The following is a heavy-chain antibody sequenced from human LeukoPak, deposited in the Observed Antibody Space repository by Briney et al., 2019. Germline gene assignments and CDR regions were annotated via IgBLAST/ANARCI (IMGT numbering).Heavy chain of an antibody. Sequence: GGTLRLSCAASGFTFSSYGMNWVRQAPGKGLEWVSAISGSGGSTYYADSVKGRFTISRDNAKNSLYLQMNSLRAEDTAVYYCARAPIAVAGYFDYWGQGTLVTVSS. CDR1: GFTFSSYG. J-gene: IGHJ4*02. CDR3: ARAPIAVAGYFDY. V-gene: IGHV3-23*01. CDR2: ISGSGGST. D-gene: IGHD6-19*01.